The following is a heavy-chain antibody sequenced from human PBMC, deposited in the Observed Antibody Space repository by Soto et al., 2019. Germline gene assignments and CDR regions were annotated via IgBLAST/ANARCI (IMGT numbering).Heavy chain of an antibody. CDR3: AREHPYYDFWSGYLYGMDV. CDR2: IYYSGST. CDR1: GGSISSYY. D-gene: IGHD3-3*01. J-gene: IGHJ6*02. V-gene: IGHV4-59*01. Sequence: KASETLSLTCTVSGGSISSYYWSWIRQPPGKGLEWIGYIYYSGSTNYNPSLKSRVTISVDTSKNQFSLKLSSVTAADTAVYYCAREHPYYDFWSGYLYGMDVWGQGTTVTVSS.